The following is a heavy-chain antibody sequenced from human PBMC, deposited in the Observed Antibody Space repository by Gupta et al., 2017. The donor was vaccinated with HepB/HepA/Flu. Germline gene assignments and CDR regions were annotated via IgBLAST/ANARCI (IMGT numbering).Heavy chain of an antibody. J-gene: IGHJ3*02. Sequence: QVQLVESGGGVVQPGRSLSLSCAASGFTFSSYGMHWVPQAPGKGLEWVAVRWYDGSNKYYADSVKGRFTISRDNSKNTLYLQMNSLRAEDTAVYYCARERMVRGVDDAFDIWGQGTMVTVSS. CDR2: RWYDGSNK. V-gene: IGHV3-33*01. CDR1: GFTFSSYG. CDR3: ARERMVRGVDDAFDI. D-gene: IGHD3-10*01.